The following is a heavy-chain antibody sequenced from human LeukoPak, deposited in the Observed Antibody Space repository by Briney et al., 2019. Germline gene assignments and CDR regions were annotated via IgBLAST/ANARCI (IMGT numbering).Heavy chain of an antibody. V-gene: IGHV3-66*01. CDR3: AREVGYSYADY. J-gene: IGHJ4*02. CDR2: IYSGGST. D-gene: IGHD5-18*01. CDR1: GFTVSSNY. Sequence: GGSLRLSCAASGFTVSSNYMSWVRQTPGKGLEWVSVIYSGGSTYYADSVKGRFTISRDNSKNTLYLQMNSLRAEDTAVYYCAREVGYSYADYWGQGTLVTVSS.